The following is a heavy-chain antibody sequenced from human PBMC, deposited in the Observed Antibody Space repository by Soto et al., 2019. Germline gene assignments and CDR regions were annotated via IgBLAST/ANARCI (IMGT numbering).Heavy chain of an antibody. CDR1: GFTFGSSW. Sequence: GGSLRLSCEASGFTFGSSWMSWVRQAPGKGLEWVSYIKPDGSETYYVDSVRGRFTNSRDNAKNSLYLQMNSLRAEDTALYYCARDPSFGAFDIWGQGTMVTVSS. J-gene: IGHJ3*02. CDR2: IKPDGSET. V-gene: IGHV3-7*01. CDR3: ARDPSFGAFDI. D-gene: IGHD3-10*01.